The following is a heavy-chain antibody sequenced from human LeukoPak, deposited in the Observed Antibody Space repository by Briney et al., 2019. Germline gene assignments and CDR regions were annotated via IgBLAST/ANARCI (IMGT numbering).Heavy chain of an antibody. CDR2: ISSNGGST. CDR1: GFTFSSYA. J-gene: IGHJ4*02. Sequence: GGSLRLSCSASGFTFSSYAMHWVRQAPGKELEYVSAISSNGGSTYYADSVKGRFAISRDNSKNTLYLQMSSLRAEDTAVYYCVKPYCSSTSCLYFDYWGQGTLVTVSS. D-gene: IGHD2-2*01. V-gene: IGHV3-64D*06. CDR3: VKPYCSSTSCLYFDY.